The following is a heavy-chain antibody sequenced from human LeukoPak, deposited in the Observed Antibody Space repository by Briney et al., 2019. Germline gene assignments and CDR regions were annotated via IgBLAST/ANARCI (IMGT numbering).Heavy chain of an antibody. J-gene: IGHJ4*02. V-gene: IGHV3-21*04. D-gene: IGHD1-26*01. CDR3: ARGDSGSYYFDY. CDR2: MRSSSRYI. Sequence: GGSLRLSCAASGFTLSSYSMNWVRQAPGKGLEWVSCMRSSSRYIYYADSVKGRFTISRDNANNSLYLQMNSLRAEDTAVYYCARGDSGSYYFDYWGQGTLVTVSS. CDR1: GFTLSSYS.